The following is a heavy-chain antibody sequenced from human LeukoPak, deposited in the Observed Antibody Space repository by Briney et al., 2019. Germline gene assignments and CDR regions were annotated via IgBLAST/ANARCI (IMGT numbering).Heavy chain of an antibody. J-gene: IGHJ4*02. V-gene: IGHV3-66*01. CDR3: AKDFYGYNWVNYLDL. CDR1: GFTVSSNY. CDR2: IYSGGST. Sequence: GGSLRLSCAASGFTVSSNYMSWVRQAPGKGLEWVSVIYSGGSTYYADSVKGRFTISRDNSKNTLYLQMNSLRPEDTAVYYCAKDFYGYNWVNYLDLWGQGTQVTVSS. D-gene: IGHD5-24*01.